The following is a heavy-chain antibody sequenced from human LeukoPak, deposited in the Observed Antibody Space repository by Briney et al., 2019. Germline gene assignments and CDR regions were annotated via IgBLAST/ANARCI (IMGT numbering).Heavy chain of an antibody. D-gene: IGHD3-3*01. J-gene: IGHJ5*02. V-gene: IGHV4-59*11. Sequence: TSETLSLTCTVSGGSISSHYWSWIRQPPGKGLEWIGYIYYSGSTNYNPSLKSRVTISVDTSKNQFSLKLSSVTAADTAVYYCARDAIDDFWSGYSPFDHWGQGTLVTVSS. CDR1: GGSISSHY. CDR2: IYYSGST. CDR3: ARDAIDDFWSGYSPFDH.